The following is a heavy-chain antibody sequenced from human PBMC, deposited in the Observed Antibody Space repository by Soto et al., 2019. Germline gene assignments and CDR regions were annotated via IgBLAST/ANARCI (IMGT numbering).Heavy chain of an antibody. CDR1: GFTFSNYG. D-gene: IGHD3-3*01. CDR2: ISGSGGST. Sequence: GGSLRLSCAASGFTFSNYGMSWVRQSPGKGLAWVSGISGSGGSTYYADSVKGRFTISRDNSKYTLNLQLNSLRAEDTAVYYCAKVDDFWTGRNFDYWGQGALVTVSS. CDR3: AKVDDFWTGRNFDY. J-gene: IGHJ4*02. V-gene: IGHV3-23*01.